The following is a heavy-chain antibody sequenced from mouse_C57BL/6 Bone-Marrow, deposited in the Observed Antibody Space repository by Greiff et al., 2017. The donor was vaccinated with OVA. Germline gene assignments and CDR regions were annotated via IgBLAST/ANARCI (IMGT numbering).Heavy chain of an antibody. CDR2: ISSGGSYT. J-gene: IGHJ2*01. D-gene: IGHD1-1*01. CDR1: GFTFSSYG. Sequence: EVKLVESGGDLVKPGGSLKLSCAASGFTFSSYGMSWVRQTPDKRLEWVATISSGGSYTYSPDSVKGRFTISRDNAKNTLYLQMSSLRSEDTAMYYCARSTVVATGDYWGQGTTLTVSS. CDR3: ARSTVVATGDY. V-gene: IGHV5-6*01.